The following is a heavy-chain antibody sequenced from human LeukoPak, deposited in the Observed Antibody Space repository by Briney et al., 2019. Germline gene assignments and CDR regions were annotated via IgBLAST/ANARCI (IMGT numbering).Heavy chain of an antibody. CDR1: GGTFSSYA. V-gene: IGHV1-69*13. D-gene: IGHD1-26*01. CDR3: ARDARPSFIVGATTLLDP. CDR2: IIPIFGTA. J-gene: IGHJ5*02. Sequence: SVKVSCKASGGTFSSYAISWVRQAPGQGLEWMGGIIPIFGTANYAQKFQGRVTITEDESTSTAYMELSSLRSEDTAVYYCARDARPSFIVGATTLLDPWGQGTLVTVSS.